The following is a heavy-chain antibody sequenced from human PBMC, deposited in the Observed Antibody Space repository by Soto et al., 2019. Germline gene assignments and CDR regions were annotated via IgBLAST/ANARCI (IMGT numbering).Heavy chain of an antibody. CDR3: AKDLYGSSWPFFDY. D-gene: IGHD6-13*01. J-gene: IGHJ4*02. V-gene: IGHV3-23*01. CDR2: LSGSGHST. CDR1: EYNLSSYA. Sequence: GRLQRLSCAASEYNLSSYAMSWVRQAPGTRLDWVSGLSGSGHSTYTADYVKGQFTMSRDNSKDALYLQMNGLRADATAVYYCAKDLYGSSWPFFDYWGQGTLVTVSS.